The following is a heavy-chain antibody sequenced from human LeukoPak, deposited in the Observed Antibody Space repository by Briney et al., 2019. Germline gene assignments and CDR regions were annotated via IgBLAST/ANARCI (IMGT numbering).Heavy chain of an antibody. CDR3: ARVGELTSSPFDY. D-gene: IGHD3-16*01. Sequence: SETLSLTCTVSGGSISSSSYYWGWIRQPPGKGLEWIGSIYYSGSTYYNPSLKSRVTISVDTSKNQFSLKLSSVTAADTAVYYCARVGELTSSPFDYWGQGTLVTVSS. V-gene: IGHV4-39*07. J-gene: IGHJ4*02. CDR1: GGSISSSSYY. CDR2: IYYSGST.